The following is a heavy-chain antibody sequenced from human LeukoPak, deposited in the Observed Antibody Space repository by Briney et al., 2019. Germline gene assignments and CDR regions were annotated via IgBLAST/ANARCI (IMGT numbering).Heavy chain of an antibody. Sequence: KASETLSLTCTVSGYSISSGYYWGWIRQPPGKGLEWIGYIYYSGSTNYNPSLKSRLTMSIDTSNKRFSLSLSSVTSADTAVYFCARALGVLSGVFDLWGQGAMVIVSS. CDR3: ARALGVLSGVFDL. CDR1: GYSISSGYY. D-gene: IGHD3-10*01. J-gene: IGHJ3*01. V-gene: IGHV4-61*03. CDR2: IYYSGST.